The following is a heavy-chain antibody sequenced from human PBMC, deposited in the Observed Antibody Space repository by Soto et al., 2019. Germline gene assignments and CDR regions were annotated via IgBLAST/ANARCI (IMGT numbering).Heavy chain of an antibody. CDR2: INPGNGNT. CDR3: ARSVAKPVAPDY. CDR1: GYTFTSYA. J-gene: IGHJ4*02. D-gene: IGHD2-2*01. Sequence: ASVKVSCKASGYTFTSYAMHWVRQAPGQRIEWMGWINPGNGNTKDSQRLQGRVTITRDTSASTAYLELSSARSEDTAVYHCARSVAKPVAPDYWGQGSLLTVTS. V-gene: IGHV1-3*01.